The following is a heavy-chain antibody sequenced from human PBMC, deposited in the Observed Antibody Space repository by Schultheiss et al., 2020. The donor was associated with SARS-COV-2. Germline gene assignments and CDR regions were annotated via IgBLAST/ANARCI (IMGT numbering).Heavy chain of an antibody. CDR3: ARDFRGSRPFDY. CDR1: GDSVSSTTAA. V-gene: IGHV6-1*01. Sequence: SQTLSLTCAISGDSVSSTTAAWNWIRQSPSRGLEWLGRTLYRSQWYNDYAESVRGRITINPDTSKNQFSLQLNSVTPEDTAVYYCARDFRGSRPFDYWGQGTLVTVSS. D-gene: IGHD3-10*01. J-gene: IGHJ4*02. CDR2: TLYRSQWYN.